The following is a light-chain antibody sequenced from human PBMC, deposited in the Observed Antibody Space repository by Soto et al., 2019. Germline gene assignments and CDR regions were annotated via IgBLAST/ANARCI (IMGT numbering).Light chain of an antibody. V-gene: IGKV3-20*01. CDR1: QSVSSSY. J-gene: IGKJ3*01. CDR3: QRDDSSPVT. Sequence: EIVLTQSPGTLSLSPGERATLSCRASQSVSSSYLAWYQQKPGQAPRLLIYGASSRATGIPDRFSGSGSGTDFTLTISRLEPEDFAVYYCQRDDSSPVTFGPGTKGDIK. CDR2: GAS.